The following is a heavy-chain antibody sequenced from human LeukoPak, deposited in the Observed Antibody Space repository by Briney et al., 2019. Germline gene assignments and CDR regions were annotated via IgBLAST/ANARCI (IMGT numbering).Heavy chain of an antibody. CDR3: AKDMEYSSSSGLGFDY. CDR1: GFTFDDYA. Sequence: SLRLSCAASGFTFDDYAMHWVRQAPGKGLEWVSGISWNSGSIGYADSVKGRFTISRDNAKNSLYLQMNSLRAEDTALYYCAKDMEYSSSSGLGFDYWGQGTLVTVSS. J-gene: IGHJ4*02. V-gene: IGHV3-9*01. D-gene: IGHD6-6*01. CDR2: ISWNSGSI.